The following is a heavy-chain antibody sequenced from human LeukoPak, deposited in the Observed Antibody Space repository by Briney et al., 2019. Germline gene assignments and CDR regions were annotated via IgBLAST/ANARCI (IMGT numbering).Heavy chain of an antibody. CDR1: GGSFSSSSYY. J-gene: IGHJ5*02. V-gene: IGHV4-39*07. Sequence: SETLSLTCTVSGGSFSSSSYYWAWIRQPPGKGLEWIGSIYYSGSTFYNPSLKSRLTISVDTSKNQFSLKLSSVTAADTAVYYCARVRRLPAAIRDYNWFDPWGQGTLVTVSS. CDR2: IYYSGST. D-gene: IGHD2-2*02. CDR3: ARVRRLPAAIRDYNWFDP.